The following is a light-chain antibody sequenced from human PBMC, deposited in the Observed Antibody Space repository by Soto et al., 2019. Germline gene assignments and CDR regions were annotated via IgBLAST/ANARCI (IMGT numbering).Light chain of an antibody. J-gene: IGKJ1*01. CDR1: QSVNSD. Sequence: ETGMTQSPATLSVSTGERATLSCRASQSVNSDLAWFQKKPGQAPRLLIYRASTRATGIPARFSGGGSGTEFTLTISSLQSEDFAVYYCQQHDNWPRTFGQGTKV. CDR3: QQHDNWPRT. V-gene: IGKV3-15*01. CDR2: RAS.